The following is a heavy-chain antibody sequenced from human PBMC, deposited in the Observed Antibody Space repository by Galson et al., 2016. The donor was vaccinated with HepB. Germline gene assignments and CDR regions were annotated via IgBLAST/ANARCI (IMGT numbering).Heavy chain of an antibody. CDR3: ARGIYGRFDFLSYYYGLDL. CDR1: GGSFSGTY. J-gene: IGHJ6*04. Sequence: SETLSLTCAVNGGSFSGTYWSWLRQPPGKGLEWIGEISDSGITSYKSSLKSRVTIAIDASKNQLSLTLTSATAADTAVYFCARGIYGRFDFLSYYYGLDLWGKGTTVTVSS. CDR2: ISDSGIT. D-gene: IGHD3-9*01. V-gene: IGHV4-34*01.